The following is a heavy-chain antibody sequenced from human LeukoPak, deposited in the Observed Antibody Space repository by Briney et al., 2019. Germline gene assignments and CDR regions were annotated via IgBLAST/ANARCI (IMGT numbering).Heavy chain of an antibody. V-gene: IGHV3-64*01. Sequence: GGSLRLSCAASGFTFSSYAMHWVRQAPGKGLEYVSAISSNGGSTYYANSVKGRFTISRDNSKNTLYLQMGSLRAEDTAVYYCARALDMITFGGVTSYWGQGTLVTVSS. J-gene: IGHJ4*02. D-gene: IGHD3-16*01. CDR2: ISSNGGST. CDR1: GFTFSSYA. CDR3: ARALDMITFGGVTSY.